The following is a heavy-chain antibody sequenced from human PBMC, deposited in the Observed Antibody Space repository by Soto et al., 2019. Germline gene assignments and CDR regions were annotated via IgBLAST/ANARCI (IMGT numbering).Heavy chain of an antibody. Sequence: SETLSLTCTVSGGSISSGGYYWSWIRQHPGKGLEWIGYIYYSGSTYYNPSLNSRVTISVDTSKNQFSLKLSSVTAADTAVYYCARAHGYSYGSDWFDPWGQGTLVTVSS. J-gene: IGHJ5*02. CDR3: ARAHGYSYGSDWFDP. D-gene: IGHD5-18*01. CDR2: IYYSGST. V-gene: IGHV4-31*03. CDR1: GGSISSGGYY.